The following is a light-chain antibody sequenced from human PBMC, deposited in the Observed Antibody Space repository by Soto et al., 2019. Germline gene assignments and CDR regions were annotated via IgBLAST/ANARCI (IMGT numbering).Light chain of an antibody. Sequence: QSALTQPASVSGSPGQSITISCTGTSSDIGNYDFVSWYQQVPGTAPKAMIYEVSSRPSGVSNRFSGSKSGHTASLTISGLQAEDEAYYYCSSYTTSTSVILFGGGTKLTVL. CDR1: SSDIGNYDF. V-gene: IGLV2-14*01. CDR3: SSYTTSTSVIL. J-gene: IGLJ2*01. CDR2: EVS.